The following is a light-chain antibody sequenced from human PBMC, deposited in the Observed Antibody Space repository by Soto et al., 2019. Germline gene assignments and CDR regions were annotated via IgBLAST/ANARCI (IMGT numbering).Light chain of an antibody. CDR1: HDVSSW. J-gene: IGKJ2*03. Sequence: DIQMTQSPSSFSASVGDRVTITCRASHDVSSWLAWYQQKPGKAPRLLISGASTLQSGVPSRFSGSGSGTDFTLTISSLQPEDFATYYCQQANSPYSFGQGTKLEIK. CDR2: GAS. CDR3: QQANSPYS. V-gene: IGKV1-12*01.